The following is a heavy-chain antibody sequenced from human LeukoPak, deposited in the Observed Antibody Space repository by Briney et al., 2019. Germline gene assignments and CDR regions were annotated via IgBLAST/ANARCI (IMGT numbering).Heavy chain of an antibody. D-gene: IGHD3-22*01. Sequence: GGSLRLSCAASGFTFSSYAMSWVRQAPGKGLEWVSAISGSGGSTYYADSVKGRFTISRENSKNTLYLQMNSLRAEDTAVYYYAKQTYYYDSSGETFDYWGQGTLVTVSS. CDR3: AKQTYYYDSSGETFDY. CDR1: GFTFSSYA. CDR2: ISGSGGST. V-gene: IGHV3-23*01. J-gene: IGHJ4*02.